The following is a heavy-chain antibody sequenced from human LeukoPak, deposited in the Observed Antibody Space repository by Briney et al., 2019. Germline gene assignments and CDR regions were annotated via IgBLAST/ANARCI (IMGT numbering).Heavy chain of an antibody. J-gene: IGHJ4*02. V-gene: IGHV3-74*01. CDR3: VSFYETY. Sequence: GGSLRLSCAXCGNYWMHWVRQAPGKGLVWVSHINSDGSWTSYADSVKGRLTISKDNAKNTVYLQMNSLRAEDTAVYYCVSFYETYWGRGTLVTVSS. CDR2: INSDGSWT. CDR1: GNYW. D-gene: IGHD2/OR15-2a*01.